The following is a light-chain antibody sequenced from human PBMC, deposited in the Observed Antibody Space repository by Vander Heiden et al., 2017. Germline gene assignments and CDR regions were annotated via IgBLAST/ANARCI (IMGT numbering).Light chain of an antibody. Sequence: DIQMTQPPSGLSASVGDRVTITCRASQSISSYLNWYQQKPGKAPKLLIYAASSLQSGVPSRFSGSGSGTDFTLTISSLQPEDFATYYCQQCDSTPLTFGGGTKVEIK. J-gene: IGKJ4*01. CDR2: AAS. CDR1: QSISSY. CDR3: QQCDSTPLT. V-gene: IGKV1-39*01.